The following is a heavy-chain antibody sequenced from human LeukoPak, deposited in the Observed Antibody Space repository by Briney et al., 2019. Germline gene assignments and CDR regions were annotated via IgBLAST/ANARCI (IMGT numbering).Heavy chain of an antibody. D-gene: IGHD3-3*01. CDR1: GGTFSSYA. Sequence: GASVKVSCKASGGTFSSYAISWVRQAPGQGLEWMGWISAYNGNTNYAQKLQGRVTMTTDTSTSTAYMELRSLRSDDTAVYYCAREISDFWSGYYTDYYFDYWGQGTLVTVSS. CDR3: AREISDFWSGYYTDYYFDY. J-gene: IGHJ4*02. V-gene: IGHV1-18*01. CDR2: ISAYNGNT.